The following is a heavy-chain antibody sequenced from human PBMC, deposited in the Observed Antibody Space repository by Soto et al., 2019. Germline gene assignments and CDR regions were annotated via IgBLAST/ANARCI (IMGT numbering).Heavy chain of an antibody. V-gene: IGHV1-69*02. CDR1: GGTFSSYT. CDR3: ASPPIADRYYFDY. D-gene: IGHD6-13*01. CDR2: IIPILGIV. J-gene: IGHJ4*02. Sequence: QVQLVQSGAEVKKPGSSVKVSCKASGGTFSSYTISWVRQAPRQGLEWMGRIIPILGIVNNAQKFQGRVTITADKSTSTAYMELSSLRSEDTAVYYCASPPIADRYYFDYWGQGTLVTVSS.